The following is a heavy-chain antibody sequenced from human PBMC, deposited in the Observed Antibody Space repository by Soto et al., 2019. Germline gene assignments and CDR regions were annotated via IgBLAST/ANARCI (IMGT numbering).Heavy chain of an antibody. CDR3: VTARAVDIVATVKDWYFDL. D-gene: IGHD5-12*01. J-gene: IGHJ2*01. V-gene: IGHV1-69*02. CDR2: IITILGIA. CDR1: VGTFSSYT. Sequence: ASVKVSGKASVGTFSSYTISCVRQAPGQGLEWMGSIITILGIANYAQKFQGRVTITADKSTSTAYMEQSSLISEDTAVYYCVTARAVDIVATVKDWYFDLWGRGTLVTVSS.